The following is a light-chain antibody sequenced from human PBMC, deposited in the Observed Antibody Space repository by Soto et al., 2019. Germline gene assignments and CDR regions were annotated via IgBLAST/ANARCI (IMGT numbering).Light chain of an antibody. V-gene: IGKV1-5*03. J-gene: IGKJ1*01. Sequence: DIRMTQSPSTLSGSVGDRVTITCRASQTISSWLAWYQQKPGKAPKLLIYKASTLKSGIPSRFSGSGSGTEFTLTISNLQPDDFATYYCQHYNSYSEAFGQGTKVELK. CDR1: QTISSW. CDR3: QHYNSYSEA. CDR2: KAS.